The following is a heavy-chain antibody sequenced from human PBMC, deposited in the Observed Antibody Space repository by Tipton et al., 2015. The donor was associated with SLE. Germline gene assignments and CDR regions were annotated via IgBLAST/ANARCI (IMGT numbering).Heavy chain of an antibody. J-gene: IGHJ4*02. V-gene: IGHV4-34*01. D-gene: IGHD6-19*01. CDR3: ARGEDSSGWYEGTF. Sequence: TLSLTCAVYGGSFSGYYWSWIRQPPGKGLEWIGEINHSGSTNYNPSLKSRVTTSVDTSKNQFSLKLSSVTAADTAVYYCARGEDSSGWYEGTFWGQGTLVTVSS. CDR1: GGSFSGYY. CDR2: INHSGST.